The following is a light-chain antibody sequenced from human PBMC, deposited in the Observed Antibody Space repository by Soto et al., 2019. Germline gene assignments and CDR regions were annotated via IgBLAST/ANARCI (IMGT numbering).Light chain of an antibody. CDR2: AAS. Sequence: DIQMTQSPSSLSASVGVRVTITCRASQSISSYLNWYQQKPGKAPKLLIYAASSLQSGVPSRFSGSGSGTDFTLTISSLQPEDFATYYCQQSYRTQRTFDQGTKVEIK. CDR3: QQSYRTQRT. V-gene: IGKV1-39*01. CDR1: QSISSY. J-gene: IGKJ1*01.